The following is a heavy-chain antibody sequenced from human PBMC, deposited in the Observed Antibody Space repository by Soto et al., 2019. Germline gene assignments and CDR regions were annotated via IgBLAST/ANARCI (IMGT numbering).Heavy chain of an antibody. Sequence: PSETLSLTCTFSGGSISPYYWSWIRQTPGKGLEWIAYIYYSGSTNYNPSLKSRVTISVDTSKNQCSLKLSSVTAADTAVYYCARASYYSDSFGYFLDSWGRGTLVTVSS. CDR2: IYYSGST. V-gene: IGHV4-59*01. J-gene: IGHJ4*02. D-gene: IGHD3-22*01. CDR1: GGSISPYY. CDR3: ARASYYSDSFGYFLDS.